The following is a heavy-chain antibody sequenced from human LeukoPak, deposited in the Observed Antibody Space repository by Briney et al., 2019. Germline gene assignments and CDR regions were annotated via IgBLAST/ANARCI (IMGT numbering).Heavy chain of an antibody. D-gene: IGHD3-22*01. J-gene: IGHJ3*02. CDR2: IYHSGST. Sequence: PSETLSLTCAVSGGSISSGGYSWNWIRQPPGKGLEWIGYIYHSGSTYYNPSLKSRVTISVDRSKNQFSLKLSSVTAADTAVYYCARGPMIVVLGAFDIWGQGTMVTVSS. V-gene: IGHV4-30-2*01. CDR1: GGSISSGGYS. CDR3: ARGPMIVVLGAFDI.